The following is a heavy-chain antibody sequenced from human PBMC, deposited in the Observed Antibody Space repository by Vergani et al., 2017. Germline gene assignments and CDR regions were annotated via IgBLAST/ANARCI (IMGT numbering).Heavy chain of an antibody. CDR3: ARNRGYCRGHSCFGNLVGSAFYGMDV. D-gene: IGHD2-15*01. CDR2: ISSSDSAI. J-gene: IGHJ6*02. Sequence: VQLVESGGGLVKPGGSLRLSCGASGFTFTDYYMTWIRQAPGKGLEWLSYISSSDSAIYYADSVKGRFTISRDNAKSSLYLQMNSLRVEDTAVYYCARNRGYCRGHSCFGNLVGSAFYGMDVWGQXP. V-gene: IGHV3-11*04. CDR1: GFTFTDYY.